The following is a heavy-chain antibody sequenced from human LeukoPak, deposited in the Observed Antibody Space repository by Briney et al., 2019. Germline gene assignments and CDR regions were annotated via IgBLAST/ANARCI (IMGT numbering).Heavy chain of an antibody. CDR1: GYSISSGYY. D-gene: IGHD3-9*01. J-gene: IGHJ3*02. Sequence: SETLSLTCTVSGYSISSGYYWGWIRQPPGKGLEWTGSIDHSGSTYYNPSLKSRITISVDTSKNQFSLKLSSVPAADTAVYYCARLKSRLAPFDIWGQGTMVTVSS. CDR3: ARLKSRLAPFDI. V-gene: IGHV4-38-2*02. CDR2: IDHSGST.